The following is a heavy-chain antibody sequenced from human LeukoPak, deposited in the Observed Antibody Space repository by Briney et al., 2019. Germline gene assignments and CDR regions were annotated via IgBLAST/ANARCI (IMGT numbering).Heavy chain of an antibody. CDR1: GGSISGFY. J-gene: IGHJ6*02. CDR2: IYYTESA. D-gene: IGHD3-16*01. CDR3: ARFGVNYDMDV. V-gene: IGHV4-59*01. Sequence: SETLSLTCTVSGGSISGFYWNWIRQPPGKGLEWIGHIYYTESADYNPSLKSRITISVDTYKKQISLMVKSVTAADTAVYHCARFGVNYDMDVWGQGTTVTVSS.